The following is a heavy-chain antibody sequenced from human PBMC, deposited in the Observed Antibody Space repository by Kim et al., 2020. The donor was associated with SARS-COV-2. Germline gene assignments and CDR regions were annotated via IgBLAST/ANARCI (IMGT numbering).Heavy chain of an antibody. V-gene: IGHV1-69*13. D-gene: IGHD6-25*01. J-gene: IGHJ5*02. CDR2: IIPIFGTA. CDR1: GGTFSSYA. Sequence: SVKVSCKASGGTFSSYAISWVRQAPGQGLEWMGGIIPIFGTANYAQKFQGRVTITADESTSTAYMELSSLRSEDTAVYYCARGAAPPNWFDPWGQGTLVTVSS. CDR3: ARGAAPPNWFDP.